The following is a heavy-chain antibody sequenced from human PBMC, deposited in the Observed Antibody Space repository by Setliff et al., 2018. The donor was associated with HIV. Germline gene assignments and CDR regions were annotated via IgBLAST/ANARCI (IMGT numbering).Heavy chain of an antibody. J-gene: IGHJ4*02. D-gene: IGHD2-21*02. CDR2: THASGTN. CDR1: GGSISGDF. CDR3: ARQTASGTSDTFDS. Sequence: SETLSLTCTVSGGSISGDFWTWIRQHAGEGLEGIGRTHASGTNQCEPSRKNRCSMSVDTSKNQFSLKLSSVTAADTAVYYCARQTASGTSDTFDSWGQGSLVTVSS. V-gene: IGHV4-4*07.